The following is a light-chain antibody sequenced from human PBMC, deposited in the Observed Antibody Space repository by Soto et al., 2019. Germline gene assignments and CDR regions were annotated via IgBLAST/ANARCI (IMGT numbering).Light chain of an antibody. Sequence: TQMTQSPSSLSASVREKLIITCRASRDVGSDVSWYQQKPGQAPKLLIYAASNLYTGVPSRFSGSRSGTEFTLTISSLQPEDFASYYCLQDYGDSWTFGQGTKVDIK. V-gene: IGKV1-6*01. CDR3: LQDYGDSWT. CDR1: RDVGSD. CDR2: AAS. J-gene: IGKJ1*01.